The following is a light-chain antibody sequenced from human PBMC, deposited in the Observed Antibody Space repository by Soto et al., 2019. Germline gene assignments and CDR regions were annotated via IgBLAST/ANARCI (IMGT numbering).Light chain of an antibody. V-gene: IGLV1-44*01. J-gene: IGLJ3*02. Sequence: QSVLTQPPSASGTPGQRVAISCSGSSSNIGSNTVNWYQQLPGTAPKLLIYRDNHRPSGIPDRFSGSKSGTSASLDISGLQSGDEADYYCTAWDGSLNVRLFGGGTKLTVL. CDR2: RDN. CDR3: TAWDGSLNVRL. CDR1: SSNIGSNT.